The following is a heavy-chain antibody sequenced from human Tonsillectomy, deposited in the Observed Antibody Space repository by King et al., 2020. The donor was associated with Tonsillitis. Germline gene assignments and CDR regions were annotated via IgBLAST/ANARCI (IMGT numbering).Heavy chain of an antibody. Sequence: TLKESGPALVKPTQTLTLTCTFSGFSLSTGGMCVSWIRQPPGKAREWLAFIDWDDDKYYSTSLRTRLTISKDTSKNQVVLTMTNMDPVDTATYYCARGQGGSYFDYWGQGTLVTVSS. J-gene: IGHJ4*02. V-gene: IGHV2-70*01. D-gene: IGHD2-15*01. CDR3: ARGQGGSYFDY. CDR2: IDWDDDK. CDR1: GFSLSTGGMC.